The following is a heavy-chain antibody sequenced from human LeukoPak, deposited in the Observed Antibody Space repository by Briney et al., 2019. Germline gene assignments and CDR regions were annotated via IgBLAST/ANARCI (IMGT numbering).Heavy chain of an antibody. CDR3: ARDGGGYDEPFDY. V-gene: IGHV4-38-2*02. CDR2: IYHSGST. J-gene: IGHJ4*02. D-gene: IGHD5-12*01. Sequence: SETLSLTCAVSGYSISSGYYWGWIRQPPGKGLEWIGSIYHSGSTYYNPSLKSRVTISVDTSKNQFSLKLSSVTAADTAVYYCARDGGGYDEPFDYWGQGTLVTVSS. CDR1: GYSISSGYY.